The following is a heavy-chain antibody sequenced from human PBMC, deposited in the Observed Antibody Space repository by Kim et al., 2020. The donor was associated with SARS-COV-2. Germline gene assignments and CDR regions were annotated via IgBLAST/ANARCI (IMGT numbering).Heavy chain of an antibody. V-gene: IGHV3-21*01. CDR3: ARAIPAAGPNDAFDI. Sequence: DSVKGRFTISRDNAKNSLYLQMNSLRAEDTAVYYCARAIPAAGPNDAFDIWGQGTMVAVSS. D-gene: IGHD6-13*01. J-gene: IGHJ3*02.